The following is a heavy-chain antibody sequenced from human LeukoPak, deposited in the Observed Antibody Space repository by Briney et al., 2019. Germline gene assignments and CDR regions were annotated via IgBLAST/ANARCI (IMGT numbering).Heavy chain of an antibody. CDR2: TYYRSKWYN. V-gene: IGHV6-1*01. Sequence: QTLSLTCAISGDSDSSNSAAWNWPRHSPSRGLEWLGRTYYRSKWYNDYAVSVKSQITINPDTSNNQYSLKLSSVTAAGTAVYYCASHSGYCSGDAFDIWGQGTMVTVSS. J-gene: IGHJ3*02. CDR3: ASHSGYCSGDAFDI. D-gene: IGHD3-22*01. CDR1: GDSDSSNSAA.